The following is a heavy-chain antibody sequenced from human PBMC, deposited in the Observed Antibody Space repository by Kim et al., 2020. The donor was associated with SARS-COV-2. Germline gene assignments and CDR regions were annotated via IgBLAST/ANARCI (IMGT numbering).Heavy chain of an antibody. CDR2: ISYDGSNK. CDR1: GFTFSSYA. CDR3: ARDGYSSGWFNGLYYYYGMDV. D-gene: IGHD6-19*01. Sequence: GGSLRLSCAASGFTFSSYAMHWVRQAPGKGLEWVAVISYDGSNKYYADSVKGRFTISRDNSKNTLYLQMNSLRAEDTAVYYCARDGYSSGWFNGLYYYYGMDVWGQGTTVTVSS. V-gene: IGHV3-30*04. J-gene: IGHJ6*02.